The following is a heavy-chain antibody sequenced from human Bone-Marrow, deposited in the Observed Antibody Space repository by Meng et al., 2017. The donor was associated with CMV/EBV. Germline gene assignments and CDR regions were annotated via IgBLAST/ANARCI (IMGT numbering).Heavy chain of an antibody. CDR1: GYTFTSYY. CDR3: ARDGSVVVGPLDGYYDGIDV. D-gene: IGHD3-22*01. J-gene: IGHJ6*02. Sequence: ASVKVSCKASGYTFTSYYMHWVRQAPGQGLEWMGIINPSGGSTSYAQKFQGRVTMTRDTSTSTVYMGLSSLRSEDTAVYYCARDGSVVVGPLDGYYDGIDVWGQGTTVTVSS. V-gene: IGHV1-46*01. CDR2: INPSGGST.